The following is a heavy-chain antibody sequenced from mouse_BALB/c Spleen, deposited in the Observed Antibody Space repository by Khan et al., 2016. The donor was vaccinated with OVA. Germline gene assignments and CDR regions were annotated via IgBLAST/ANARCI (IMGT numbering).Heavy chain of an antibody. J-gene: IGHJ1*01. CDR1: GYSITSGYS. Sequence: EVQLQESGPDLVKPSQSLSLTCTVTGYSITSGYSWHWIRQFPGNILEWMGYIHYSGSTNYNPSLNSRITITRDTSKNQFFLQVNSVTTEDTATYYCARSGTTVVAYWYFDVWGAGTTVTVSS. CDR2: IHYSGST. CDR3: ARSGTTVVAYWYFDV. V-gene: IGHV3-1*02. D-gene: IGHD1-1*01.